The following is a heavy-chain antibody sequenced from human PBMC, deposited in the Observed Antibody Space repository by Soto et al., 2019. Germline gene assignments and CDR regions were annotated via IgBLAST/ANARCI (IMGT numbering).Heavy chain of an antibody. CDR2: IKQDGSEK. D-gene: IGHD6-19*01. J-gene: IGHJ3*02. V-gene: IGHV3-7*01. CDR1: GFTFSSYW. Sequence: GGSLRLSCAASGFTFSSYWMSWVRQAPGKGLEWVANIKQDGSEKYYADSVKGRFTISSDNAKNSLYLQMNSLRAEDTAVYYCARCAAVAGDAFDIWGQGTMVTVSS. CDR3: ARCAAVAGDAFDI.